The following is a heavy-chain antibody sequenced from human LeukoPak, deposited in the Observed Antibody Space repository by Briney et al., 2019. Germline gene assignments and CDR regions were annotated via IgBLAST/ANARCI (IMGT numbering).Heavy chain of an antibody. Sequence: PGGSLRLSCAASGFTFSSYSMNWVRQAPGKGLEWVSYISSSSSTIYYADSVKGRFTISRDNSKNTLDLQMNSLRAEDTAVYYCARLIAVAGTIWGQGTLVTVSS. CDR3: ARLIAVAGTI. V-gene: IGHV3-48*01. CDR1: GFTFSSYS. CDR2: ISSSSSTI. J-gene: IGHJ4*02. D-gene: IGHD6-19*01.